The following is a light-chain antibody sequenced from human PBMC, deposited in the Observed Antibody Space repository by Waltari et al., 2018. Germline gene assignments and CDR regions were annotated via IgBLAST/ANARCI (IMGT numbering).Light chain of an antibody. J-gene: IGLJ1*01. CDR3: SSYGGSNTLWV. CDR1: SSDVGGYNY. CDR2: EVT. V-gene: IGLV2-8*01. Sequence: QSALTQPPSASGSPGQSVTISCTGTSSDVGGYNYVSWYQQRPGKAPKLLIYEVTKRPSGFPARFSGSRSGNTASLTVSVLQAEDEADYYCSSYGGSNTLWVFGTGTKVTVL.